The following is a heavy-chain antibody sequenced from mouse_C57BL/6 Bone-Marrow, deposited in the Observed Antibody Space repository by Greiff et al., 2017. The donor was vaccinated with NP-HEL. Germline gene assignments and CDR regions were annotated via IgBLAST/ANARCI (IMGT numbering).Heavy chain of an antibody. V-gene: IGHV1-26*01. D-gene: IGHD2-4*01. CDR1: GYTFTDYY. CDR2: INPNNGGN. Sequence: EVQLQQSGPELVKPGASVKISCKASGYTFTDYYMNWVQQSHGKSLEWIGDINPNNGGNSYNQKFKGKATLTVDKSSSTAYMELRSLTSADSTVYYCARTTNSDYDGAMDFWGQGTAVTVSA. J-gene: IGHJ4*01. CDR3: ARTTNSDYDGAMDF.